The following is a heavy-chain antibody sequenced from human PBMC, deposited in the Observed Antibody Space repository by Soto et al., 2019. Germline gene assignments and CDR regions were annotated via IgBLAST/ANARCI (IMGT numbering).Heavy chain of an antibody. J-gene: IGHJ3*01. Sequence: PSETLSLTCTVSGGSISSGGYYWSWIRQQPGKGLEWIGYIYYSGSTYYNPSLKSRVTLSLDRPNNQVSLKLRSVTAADTAVYFCVRDLAHGYTGKVCGHGTLVTVSS. CDR3: VRDLAHGYTGKV. V-gene: IGHV4-31*03. CDR2: IYYSGST. CDR1: GGSISSGGYY. D-gene: IGHD5-18*01.